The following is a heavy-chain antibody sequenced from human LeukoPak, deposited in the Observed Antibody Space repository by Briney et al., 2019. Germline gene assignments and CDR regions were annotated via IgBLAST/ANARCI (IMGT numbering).Heavy chain of an antibody. J-gene: IGHJ4*02. V-gene: IGHV1-2*02. CDR1: GNTFSGYY. CDR3: AREYDGSYNFDY. Sequence: ASVKVSCKASGNTFSGYYMDWVRQAPGQGLEWMGWINPNSGDTNYAQKFQGRVTMTRDTSISTVYMELSRLRSDDTAVYYCAREYDGSYNFDYWGQGTLVTVSS. CDR2: INPNSGDT. D-gene: IGHD1-26*01.